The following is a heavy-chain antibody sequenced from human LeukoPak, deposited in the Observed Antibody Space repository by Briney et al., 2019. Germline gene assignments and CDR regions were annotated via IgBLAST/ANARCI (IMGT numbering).Heavy chain of an antibody. D-gene: IGHD6-13*01. Sequence: GGSLRLSCAASGFTVSSNYMGWVRQAPGKGLKWVSVIYSGGNTYYADSVKGRFTISRGNSRNTMDLQMNSLRAEDTAVYYCARCDSSSWYGIDFWGQGTLVTVSS. CDR3: ARCDSSSWYGIDF. CDR2: IYSGGNT. V-gene: IGHV3-53*01. J-gene: IGHJ4*02. CDR1: GFTVSSNY.